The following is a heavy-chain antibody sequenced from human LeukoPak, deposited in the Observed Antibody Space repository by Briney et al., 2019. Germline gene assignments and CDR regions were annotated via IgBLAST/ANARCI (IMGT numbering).Heavy chain of an antibody. J-gene: IGHJ4*02. V-gene: IGHV4-61*01. Sequence: SETLSLTCTVSGGSISSGSYYWSWIRQPPGKGLEWIGYIYYSGSTNYNPSLKSRVTISVDTSKNQFSLKLSSVTAADTAVYYCARAGDYDPFDYWGQGTLVTVSS. CDR2: IYYSGST. CDR1: GGSISSGSYY. CDR3: ARAGDYDPFDY. D-gene: IGHD4-17*01.